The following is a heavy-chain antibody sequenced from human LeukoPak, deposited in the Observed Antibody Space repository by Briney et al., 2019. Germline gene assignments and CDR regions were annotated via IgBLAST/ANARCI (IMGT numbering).Heavy chain of an antibody. CDR1: RCSNSSYP. J-gene: IGHJ4*02. CDR3: ARSTLAVPIDY. CDR2: IYYSGST. D-gene: IGHD2/OR15-2a*01. Sequence: SETLSLTCTASRCSNSSYPWNWLRQPPGKGLEWIGYIYYSGSTNYNPSLKSRVTISVATSKNQFALKLSTVPAADPAVYYCARSTLAVPIDYWGQGTLVTVSS. V-gene: IGHV4-59*12.